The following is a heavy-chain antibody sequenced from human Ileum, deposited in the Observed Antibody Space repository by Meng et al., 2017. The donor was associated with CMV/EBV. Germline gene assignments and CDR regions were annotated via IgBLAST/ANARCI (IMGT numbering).Heavy chain of an antibody. V-gene: IGHV4-4*07. D-gene: IGHD3-16*02. CDR1: GGSISSYY. CDR3: AREVGGVWGSYRYFAY. CDR2: IYTSGST. J-gene: IGHJ4*02. Sequence: GRLEWPGAGLGKPSRTPALTVTVSGGSISSYYWSWIRQPAGQGLEWSGRIYTSGSTNYNPSLKSRVTMSVDTSKNQFSLKLSSVTAADTAVYYCAREVGGVWGSYRYFAYWGQGTLVTVSS.